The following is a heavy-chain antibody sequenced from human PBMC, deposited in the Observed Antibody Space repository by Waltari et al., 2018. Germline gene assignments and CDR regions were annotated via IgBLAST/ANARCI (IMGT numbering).Heavy chain of an antibody. CDR2: INPYNGDT. J-gene: IGHJ4*02. D-gene: IGHD6-13*01. CDR1: GYIFSNYG. V-gene: IGHV1-18*01. Sequence: QLVQSGAEVKKPGASVKVSCKASGYIFSNYGITWVRKAPGQGLEWMGWINPYNGDTKYEQNLQGRVTMTTDTSTTTAYMEIRTLRSDDTAIYYCARDDVDSSNFGGFWGQGTSVTVSS. CDR3: ARDDVDSSNFGGF.